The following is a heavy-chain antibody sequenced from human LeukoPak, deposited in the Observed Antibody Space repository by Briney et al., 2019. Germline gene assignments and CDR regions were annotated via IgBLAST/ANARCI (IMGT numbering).Heavy chain of an antibody. CDR3: ARVLMVYAMQNWFDP. J-gene: IGHJ5*02. D-gene: IGHD2-8*01. Sequence: GGSLRLSCAASGFTFNKYDMHWVRQAPGKGLDWVTFISYDGSKEHYADSVKGRFTISRDNSKNTLYLQMNSLRAEDTAVYYCARVLMVYAMQNWFDPWGQGTLVTVSS. CDR1: GFTFNKYD. V-gene: IGHV3-30*04. CDR2: ISYDGSKE.